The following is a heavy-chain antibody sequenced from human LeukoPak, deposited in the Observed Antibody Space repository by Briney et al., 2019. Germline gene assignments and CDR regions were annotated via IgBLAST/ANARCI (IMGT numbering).Heavy chain of an antibody. J-gene: IGHJ4*02. CDR2: INPNSGGT. CDR3: ARVSGYDLYYFDY. D-gene: IGHD5-12*01. V-gene: IGHV1-2*02. Sequence: ASVKVSCKASGYTFTGYYMHWVRQAPGQGLEWMGWINPNSGGTNYAQKFQGRVTMTRDTSISTAYMELSRLRSDDTAVYYCARVSGYDLYYFDYWGQGTLVTVSS. CDR1: GYTFTGYY.